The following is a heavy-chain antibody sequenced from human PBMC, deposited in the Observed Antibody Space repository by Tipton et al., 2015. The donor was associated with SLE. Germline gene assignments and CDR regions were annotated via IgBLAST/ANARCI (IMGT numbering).Heavy chain of an antibody. Sequence: TLSLTCTVSGGSIINSYWNWIRQPPGKGLEWIGYIYSNGDTSYNPSLKSRVTISVDTSKNQFSLKLRSVTAADTAVYYCARGTAGYSYGWGFDYWGQGTLVTVSS. CDR2: IYSNGDT. D-gene: IGHD5-18*01. CDR3: ARGTAGYSYGWGFDY. CDR1: GGSIINSY. V-gene: IGHV4-4*08. J-gene: IGHJ4*02.